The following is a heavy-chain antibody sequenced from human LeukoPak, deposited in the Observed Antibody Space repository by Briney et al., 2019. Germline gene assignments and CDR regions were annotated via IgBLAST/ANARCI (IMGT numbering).Heavy chain of an antibody. Sequence: RPGRSLRLSCAASGFKFDDYGMCWVRHVPGKGLEWVSGTNWDGLSTGYADSVKGRFTISRDNVKNFVYLDMSSLRVEDTALYFCGRVFCSTTSCYDYYDYYMDVWGKGTTVTVSS. CDR2: TNWDGLST. J-gene: IGHJ6*03. CDR1: GFKFDDYG. D-gene: IGHD2-2*01. V-gene: IGHV3-20*04. CDR3: GRVFCSTTSCYDYYDYYMDV.